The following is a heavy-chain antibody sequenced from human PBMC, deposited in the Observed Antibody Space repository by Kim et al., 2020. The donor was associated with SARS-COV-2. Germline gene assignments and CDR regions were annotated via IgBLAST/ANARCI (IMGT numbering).Heavy chain of an antibody. J-gene: IGHJ4*02. CDR1: GGSISSYY. Sequence: SETLSLTCTVSGGSISSYYWSWIRQPPGKGLEWIGYIYYSGSTYYNPSLKGRVTISVDTSKNQFSLKLSSVTAADTAVFYCARYQGRGFDYWGQGTLVTVSS. CDR3: ARYQGRGFDY. V-gene: IGHV4-59*01. CDR2: IYYSGST. D-gene: IGHD2-2*01.